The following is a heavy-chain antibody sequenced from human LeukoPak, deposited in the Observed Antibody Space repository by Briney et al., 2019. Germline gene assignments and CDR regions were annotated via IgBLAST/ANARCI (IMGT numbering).Heavy chain of an antibody. Sequence: GASVKVSFKASGYTFTGYYMHWVRQAPGQGLEWMGWINPNSGGTNYAQKFQGRVTMTRDTSISTAYMELSRLRSDDTAVYYCARHDDEGYGPDYWGQGTLVTVSS. D-gene: IGHD5-12*01. CDR1: GYTFTGYY. CDR2: INPNSGGT. CDR3: ARHDDEGYGPDY. J-gene: IGHJ4*02. V-gene: IGHV1-2*02.